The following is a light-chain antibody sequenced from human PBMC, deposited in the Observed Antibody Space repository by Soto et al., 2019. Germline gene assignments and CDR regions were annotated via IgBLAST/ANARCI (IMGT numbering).Light chain of an antibody. J-gene: IGKJ1*01. CDR1: QSLSSSY. Sequence: EIVMTQSPGTLSLSPGERATLSCRAIQSLSSSYLAWYQQKPGQAPRLLIYGTSIRATGIPDRFSGSGSGTDFTLTITRLEPEDFAVYYCQRFGTSPPWTFGQGTKVDIK. CDR3: QRFGTSPPWT. CDR2: GTS. V-gene: IGKV3-20*01.